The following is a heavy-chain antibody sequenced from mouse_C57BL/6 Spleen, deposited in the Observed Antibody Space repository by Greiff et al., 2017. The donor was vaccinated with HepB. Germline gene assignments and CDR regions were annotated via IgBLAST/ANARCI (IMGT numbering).Heavy chain of an antibody. J-gene: IGHJ1*03. CDR2: ISDGGSYT. V-gene: IGHV5-4*01. CDR3: ARDGLLRYFDV. D-gene: IGHD2-3*01. CDR1: GFTLSSYA. Sequence: EVKVVESGGGLVKPGGSLKLSCAASGFTLSSYAMSWVRQTPEKRLEWVATISDGGSYTYYPDNVKGRFTISRDNAKNNLYLQMSHLKSEDTAMYYCARDGLLRYFDVWGTGTTVTVSS.